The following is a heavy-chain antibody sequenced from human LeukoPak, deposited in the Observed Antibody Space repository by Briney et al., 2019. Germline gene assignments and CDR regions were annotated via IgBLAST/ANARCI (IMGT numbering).Heavy chain of an antibody. CDR2: INHSGTT. CDR1: GGSFSGYY. D-gene: IGHD4-17*01. CDR3: APPPYGDYGSRMYGMDV. J-gene: IGHJ6*02. V-gene: IGHV4-34*01. Sequence: SETLSLTCAVYGGSFSGYYWGWIRQPPGKGLEWIGEINHSGTTNYNPSLKSRVTVSVDTSKNQFSLKLSSVTAADTAVYYCAPPPYGDYGSRMYGMDVWGQGTTVTVSS.